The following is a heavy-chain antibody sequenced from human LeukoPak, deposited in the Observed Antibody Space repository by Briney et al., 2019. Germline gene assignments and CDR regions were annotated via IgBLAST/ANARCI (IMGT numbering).Heavy chain of an antibody. Sequence: GGSLRLSCAASGFTFTSYSMSWVRQAPGKGLEWVSGTSDRGDYTYYADSVKGRFTISRDSSKNTLFLQMNSLRAEDTAVYYCAKAQYSGSYTYFDYWGQGTLVTVSS. J-gene: IGHJ4*02. V-gene: IGHV3-23*01. D-gene: IGHD1-26*01. CDR1: GFTFTSYS. CDR3: AKAQYSGSYTYFDY. CDR2: TSDRGDYT.